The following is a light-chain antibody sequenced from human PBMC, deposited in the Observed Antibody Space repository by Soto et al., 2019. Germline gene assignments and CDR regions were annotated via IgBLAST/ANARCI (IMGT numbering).Light chain of an antibody. Sequence: DIQMTQSPSSLSASVGDRVTITCQASQDISNYLKWYQQKPGKAPKLLIYDASNLETGVPSRFSGSGSGTAFTFTISSLQPEDIATYYCQQYDNLPLTFGGGTKVEIK. J-gene: IGKJ4*01. V-gene: IGKV1-33*01. CDR1: QDISNY. CDR2: DAS. CDR3: QQYDNLPLT.